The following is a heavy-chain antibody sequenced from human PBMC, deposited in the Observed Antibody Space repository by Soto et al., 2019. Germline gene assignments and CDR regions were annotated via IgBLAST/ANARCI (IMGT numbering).Heavy chain of an antibody. Sequence: PSETLSLTCTVSGGSISSGGYYWSWIRQHPGKGLEWIGYIYYSGSTYYNPSLKSRVTISVDTSKNQFSLKLSSVTAADTAVYYCARDRHCSGGSCYFDYWGQGTLVTVSS. CDR3: ARDRHCSGGSCYFDY. CDR1: GGSISSGGYY. V-gene: IGHV4-31*03. CDR2: IYYSGST. J-gene: IGHJ4*02. D-gene: IGHD2-15*01.